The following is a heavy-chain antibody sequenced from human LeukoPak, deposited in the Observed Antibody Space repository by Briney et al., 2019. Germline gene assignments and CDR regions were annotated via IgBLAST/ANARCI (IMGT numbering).Heavy chain of an antibody. D-gene: IGHD3-16*01. J-gene: IGHJ6*02. CDR2: VWYDGKNR. CDR3: AKRGTRATHGMDV. Sequence: GGSLRLSCAASGFTFSSYGIHWVRQAPGKGLEWVAVVWYDGKNRFYGDSVKGRFTISRDNSKNTVDLQMNSLRVEDTAVYYCAKRGTRATHGMDVWGQGTTVTVSS. V-gene: IGHV3-33*06. CDR1: GFTFSSYG.